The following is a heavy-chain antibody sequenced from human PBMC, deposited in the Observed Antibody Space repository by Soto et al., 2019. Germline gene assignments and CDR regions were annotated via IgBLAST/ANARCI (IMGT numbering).Heavy chain of an antibody. D-gene: IGHD4-17*01. CDR3: XXDASLTVTTEQAWFDP. CDR2: IWYDGSNK. J-gene: IGHJ5*02. CDR1: GFTFSSYG. V-gene: IGHV3-33*01. Sequence: QVQLVESGGGVVQPGRSLRLSCAASGFTFSSYGMHWVREAPGKGLEWVAVIWYDGSNKYYADSVKGRFTISRDNSKNTLHXXXXXLXXEXXXXXXXXXDASLTVTTEQAWFDPWGQGTLVTVSS.